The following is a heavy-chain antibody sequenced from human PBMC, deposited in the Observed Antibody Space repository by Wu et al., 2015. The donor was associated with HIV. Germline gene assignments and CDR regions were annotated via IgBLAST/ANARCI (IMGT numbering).Heavy chain of an antibody. CDR2: IYYSGST. CDR3: ASFWSGLWYFDL. Sequence: QVQLQESGPGLVKPSETLSLTCTVSGGSISSHYWSWIRQPPGKGLEWIGYIYYSGSTNYNPSLKSRVTISVDTSKNQFSLKLSSVTAADTAVYYCASFWSGLWYFDLWGRGTLVTVSS. CDR1: GGSISSHY. J-gene: IGHJ2*01. V-gene: IGHV4-59*11. D-gene: IGHD3-3*01.